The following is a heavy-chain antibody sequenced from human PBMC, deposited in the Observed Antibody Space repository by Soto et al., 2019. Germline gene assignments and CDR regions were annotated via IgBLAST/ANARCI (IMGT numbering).Heavy chain of an antibody. J-gene: IGHJ5*02. V-gene: IGHV4-39*02. Sequence: QLQLQESGPGLVKPSETVSLTCTVSGGSIISSTYYWGWIRQPPGKGLEWIGSVYYTGTPCHNPPLESRVTMSVDESKIHCSLKLRSVTAADTAVYYCARPEAGDYARKWVDPWVQGSLVTVSS. D-gene: IGHD4-17*01. CDR3: ARPEAGDYARKWVDP. CDR2: VYYTGTP. CDR1: GGSIISSTYY.